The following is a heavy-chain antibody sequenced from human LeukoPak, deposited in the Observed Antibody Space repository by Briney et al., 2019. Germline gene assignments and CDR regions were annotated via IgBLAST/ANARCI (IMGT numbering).Heavy chain of an antibody. D-gene: IGHD6-6*01. CDR1: GGSICSSSYY. J-gene: IGHJ5*02. V-gene: IGHV4-39*07. CDR3: ASLQSPDSSSNDWFEP. CDR2: IYYSVST. Sequence: PSETLSLTCTVSGGSICSSSYYRGWLRQPPGKGLEWNGRIYYSVSTYNNPSLKSRATKSVDTSNNQYSLKLRSVTAADTYVSYCASLQSPDSSSNDWFEPCGQGTLVTVSS.